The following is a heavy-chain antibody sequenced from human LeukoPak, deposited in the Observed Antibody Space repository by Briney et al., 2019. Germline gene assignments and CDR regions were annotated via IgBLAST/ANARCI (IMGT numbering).Heavy chain of an antibody. CDR2: IYYSGST. D-gene: IGHD2-2*03. CDR3: ARPDGSYYYYGMDV. Sequence: SETLSLTCTVSGGSISSYYWSWIRQPPGKGLEWIGYIYYSGSTNYNPSLKSRVTISVDTSKNQFSLKLSSVTAADTAVYYCARPDGSYYYYGMDVWGQGTTVTVSS. V-gene: IGHV4-59*08. J-gene: IGHJ6*02. CDR1: GGSISSYY.